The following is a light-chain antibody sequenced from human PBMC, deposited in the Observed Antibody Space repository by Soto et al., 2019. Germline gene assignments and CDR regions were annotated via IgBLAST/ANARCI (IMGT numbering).Light chain of an antibody. CDR1: SSDVGSYNL. J-gene: IGLJ1*01. Sequence: QSALTQPASVSGSPGQSITISCTGTSSDVGSYNLVSWYQQHPGKAPKLMIYEGSKRPSGVSNRFSGSKSGNTASLTISGPQAEDEADYYCCSYAGNSTSVFGTGTKLTVL. CDR2: EGS. CDR3: CSYAGNSTSV. V-gene: IGLV2-23*01.